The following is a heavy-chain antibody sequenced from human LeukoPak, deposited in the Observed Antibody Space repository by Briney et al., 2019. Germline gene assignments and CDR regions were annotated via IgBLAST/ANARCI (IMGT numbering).Heavy chain of an antibody. J-gene: IGHJ4*02. CDR1: GGSISSGSYY. V-gene: IGHV4-31*03. CDR2: IYYSGST. Sequence: PSETLSLTCTVSGGSISSGSYYWSWIRQPPGTGLEWIGYIYYSGSTYYNPSLKSRVTISVDTSKNQFSLKLSSVTAADTAVYYCASGCRGGSCYEGTFDYWGQGTLVTVSS. D-gene: IGHD2-15*01. CDR3: ASGCRGGSCYEGTFDY.